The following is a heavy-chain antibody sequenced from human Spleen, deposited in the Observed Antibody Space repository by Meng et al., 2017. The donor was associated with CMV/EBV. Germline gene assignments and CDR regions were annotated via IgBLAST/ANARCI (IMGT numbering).Heavy chain of an antibody. CDR3: ANWGITVAGSHTY. J-gene: IGHJ4*02. D-gene: IGHD6-19*01. Sequence: GESLKISCAVSGFTFSSYWMSWVRQAPGKGLEWVSGMTGSGVTTYYADSVKGRFTISRDNSKDTLFLQMDSLRAEDTAVYYCANWGITVAGSHTYWGQGTLVTVSS. CDR2: MTGSGVTT. V-gene: IGHV3-23*01. CDR1: GFTFSSYW.